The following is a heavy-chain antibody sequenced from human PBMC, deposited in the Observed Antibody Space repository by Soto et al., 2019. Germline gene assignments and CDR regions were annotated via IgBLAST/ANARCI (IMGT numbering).Heavy chain of an antibody. D-gene: IGHD3-9*01. CDR2: ISASDGST. Sequence: EVQLLESGGGLVQPGGSLRLSCAASGFTFSTYAMIWVRQAPGKGLEWVSGISASDGSTNYADAVKGRFTISRDNSKDTLYLQMNSLRAEDTAVDYCAKIRVPGYPSCCDYWGQGTLVTVSS. CDR1: GFTFSTYA. J-gene: IGHJ4*02. V-gene: IGHV3-23*01. CDR3: AKIRVPGYPSCCDY.